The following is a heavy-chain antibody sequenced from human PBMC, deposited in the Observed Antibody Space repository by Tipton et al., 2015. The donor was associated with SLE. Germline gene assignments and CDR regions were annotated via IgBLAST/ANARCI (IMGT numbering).Heavy chain of an antibody. Sequence: TLSLTCAVYGGSFTGYYWSWIRQPPGKGLEWIGEINHSGNTNYNPSLKSRVTISVDTSKNQFSLNLSSVTAADTAVYYCAAMRALYGFDIWGQGTMVTVSS. CDR3: AAMRALYGFDI. CDR1: GGSFTGYY. J-gene: IGHJ3*02. D-gene: IGHD2-2*02. V-gene: IGHV4-34*01. CDR2: INHSGNT.